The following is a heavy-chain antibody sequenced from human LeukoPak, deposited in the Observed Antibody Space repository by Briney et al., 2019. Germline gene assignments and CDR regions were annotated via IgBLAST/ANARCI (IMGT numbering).Heavy chain of an antibody. CDR1: GGSFSGYH. J-gene: IGHJ4*02. Sequence: SETLSLTCAVYGGSFSGYHWSWIRQPPGKGLEWIGEINHSGSTNYNPSLKSRVTISVDTSKNQFSLKLSSVTAADTAVYYCASDDSGSYATAYWGQGTLVTVSS. CDR3: ASDDSGSYATAY. D-gene: IGHD1-26*01. CDR2: INHSGST. V-gene: IGHV4-34*01.